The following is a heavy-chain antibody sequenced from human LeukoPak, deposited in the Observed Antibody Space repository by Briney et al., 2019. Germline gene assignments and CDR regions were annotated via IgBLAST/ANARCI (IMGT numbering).Heavy chain of an antibody. Sequence: PGGSLRLSCAASGFTFSTYGLTWVRRAPGKGLEWVSLINSADNTYYADSVKGRFTISRDNSMNTLYLQMNSLSADDTAVYYCARRSASRSFFDYWGQGSLVTVSS. CDR2: INSADNT. CDR1: GFTFSTYG. V-gene: IGHV3-23*01. J-gene: IGHJ4*02. CDR3: ARRSASRSFFDY. D-gene: IGHD3-10*01.